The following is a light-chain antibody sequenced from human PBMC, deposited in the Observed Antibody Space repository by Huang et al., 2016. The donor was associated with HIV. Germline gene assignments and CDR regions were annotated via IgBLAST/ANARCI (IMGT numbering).Light chain of an antibody. CDR3: QQSFAAPPEDT. CDR1: DDIKTY. Sequence: DIEMTQSPSSLSASVGDRVTLSCRAGDDIKTYLSWFQQKTGEAPKLLIYGASNLQTGVPSRFRGSGSGTYFTLTITSLQPEDFATYFCQQSFAAPPEDTFGQGTKLEL. CDR2: GAS. J-gene: IGKJ2*01. V-gene: IGKV1-39*01.